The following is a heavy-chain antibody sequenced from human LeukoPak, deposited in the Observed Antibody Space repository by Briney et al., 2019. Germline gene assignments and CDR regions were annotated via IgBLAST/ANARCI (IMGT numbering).Heavy chain of an antibody. J-gene: IGHJ4*02. D-gene: IGHD2-2*01. V-gene: IGHV3-23*01. Sequence: GGSLRLSCAASGFTFSSYAMNWVRQAPGKGLEWVSAISGSGGSTYYADSVKGRFTISRDNSKNTLYLQMNSLRAEDTAVYYCAKGADIVVVPAAYNYFDYWGQGTLVTVSS. CDR2: ISGSGGST. CDR1: GFTFSSYA. CDR3: AKGADIVVVPAAYNYFDY.